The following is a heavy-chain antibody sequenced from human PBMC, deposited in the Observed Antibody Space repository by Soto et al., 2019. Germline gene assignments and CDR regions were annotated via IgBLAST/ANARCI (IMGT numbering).Heavy chain of an antibody. Sequence: PGGSLRLSCVASGFTFTSYWMSWVRQAPGKGLEWVANIKGDGSEKRYVDSVKGRLTISRDNAKNSVYLQMNSLRVEDTALYYCGRDEVRNGVGVWGQGXTVTVYS. J-gene: IGHJ6*02. CDR1: GFTFTSYW. V-gene: IGHV3-7*01. CDR3: GRDEVRNGVGV. CDR2: IKGDGSEK.